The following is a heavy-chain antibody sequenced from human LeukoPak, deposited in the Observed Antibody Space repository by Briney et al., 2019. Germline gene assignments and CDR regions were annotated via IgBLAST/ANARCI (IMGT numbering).Heavy chain of an antibody. J-gene: IGHJ4*02. D-gene: IGHD2-8*02. CDR3: VKITSVTGGNC. CDR2: ISSNGGRS. V-gene: IGHV3-64D*09. CDR1: GFTFSAYT. Sequence: GGSLRLSSSPSGFTFSAYTMYWVRHAPGEGLEYVSGISSNGGRSFYADSVKGRFTISRDNSKNTLDLQMSSLRVEDTAVYYCVKITSVTGGNCWGQGTRLTVSS.